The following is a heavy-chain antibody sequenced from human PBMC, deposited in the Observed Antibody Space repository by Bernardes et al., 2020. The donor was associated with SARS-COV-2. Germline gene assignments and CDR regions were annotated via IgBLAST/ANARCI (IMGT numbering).Heavy chain of an antibody. D-gene: IGHD6-25*01. J-gene: IGHJ3*02. CDR2: ISSSGNDI. V-gene: IGHV3-48*03. CDR3: VRSSSGWTPGHDVFDT. Sequence: GGSLRLSCVASGFTFGSYEMNWVRQAPGKGLEWISYISSSGNDIHYVGSVKDRFTISRDNARNSLYLQMNSLRGEDTAVYYCVRSSSGWTPGHDVFDTWGQGTMVTVSS. CDR1: GFTFGSYE.